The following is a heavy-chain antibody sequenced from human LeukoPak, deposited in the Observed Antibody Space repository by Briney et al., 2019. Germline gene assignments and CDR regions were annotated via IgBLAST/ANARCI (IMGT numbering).Heavy chain of an antibody. CDR1: GFTFSSYA. CDR2: ISYDGNNK. D-gene: IGHD3-9*01. V-gene: IGHV3-30*04. Sequence: GRSLRLSCAASGFTFSSYAMHWVRQAPGKGLEWVAVISYDGNNKYYADSVKGRFTISRDNSKNTLYLQMNSLRAEDTAVYYCASGLYYDILTGYSYYFDSWGQGTLVTVSS. CDR3: ASGLYYDILTGYSYYFDS. J-gene: IGHJ4*02.